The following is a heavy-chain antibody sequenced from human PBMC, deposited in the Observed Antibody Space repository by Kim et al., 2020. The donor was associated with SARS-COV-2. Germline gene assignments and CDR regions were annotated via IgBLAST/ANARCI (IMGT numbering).Heavy chain of an antibody. CDR3: ARDKPQQLVRQTHIGHDY. Sequence: ASVKVSCKASGYTFTSYGISWVRQAPGQGLEWMGWISAYNGNTNYAQKLQGRVTMTTDTSTSTAYMELRSLRSDDTAVYYCARDKPQQLVRQTHIGHDYWGQGTLVTVSS. CDR1: GYTFTSYG. J-gene: IGHJ4*02. V-gene: IGHV1-18*01. D-gene: IGHD6-13*01. CDR2: ISAYNGNT.